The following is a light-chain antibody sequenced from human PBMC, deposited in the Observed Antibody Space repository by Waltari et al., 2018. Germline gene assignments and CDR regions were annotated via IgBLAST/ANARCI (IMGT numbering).Light chain of an antibody. CDR1: QSVLYSSNNQNY. CDR2: GAS. Sequence: DIVMTQSPDSLAVSLGERATINCKSSQSVLYSSNNQNYLAWYQQKPGQPPKLLIYGASTREFGVPDRFSGSGSGTDFTLTISSLQAEDVAVYYCQQYYSTPLTFGPGTKVDIK. V-gene: IGKV4-1*01. CDR3: QQYYSTPLT. J-gene: IGKJ3*01.